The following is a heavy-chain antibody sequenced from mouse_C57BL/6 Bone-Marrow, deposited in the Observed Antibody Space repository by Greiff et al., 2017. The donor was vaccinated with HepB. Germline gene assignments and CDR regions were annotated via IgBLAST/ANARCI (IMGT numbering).Heavy chain of an antibody. CDR2: ISNLAYSI. CDR1: GFTFSDYG. D-gene: IGHD1-1*01. V-gene: IGHV5-15*01. J-gene: IGHJ3*01. CDR3: ARLYYYGFAY. Sequence: EVHLVESGGGLVQPGGSLKLSCAASGFTFSDYGMAWVRQAPRKGPEWVAFISNLAYSIYYADTVTGRFTISRENAKNTLYLEMSSLRSEDTAMYYCARLYYYGFAYWGQGTLVTVSA.